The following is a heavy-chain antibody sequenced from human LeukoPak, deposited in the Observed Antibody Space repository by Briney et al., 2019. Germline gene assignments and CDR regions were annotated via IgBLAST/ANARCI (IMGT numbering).Heavy chain of an antibody. V-gene: IGHV1-69*05. D-gene: IGHD4-17*01. CDR2: IIPIFGTA. CDR3: ARGRGYGDYVPFDY. CDR1: GGTFSSYA. Sequence: SVKVSCKASGGTFSSYAISWVRQAPGQGLEWMGRIIPIFGTANYAQKFQGRVTITTDESTSTAYMELSSLRSEDTAVYYCARGRGYGDYVPFDYWGQGTLVTVSS. J-gene: IGHJ4*02.